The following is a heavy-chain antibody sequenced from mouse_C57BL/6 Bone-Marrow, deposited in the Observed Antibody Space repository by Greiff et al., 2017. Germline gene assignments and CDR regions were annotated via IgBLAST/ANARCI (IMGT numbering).Heavy chain of an antibody. D-gene: IGHD1-1*01. CDR2: ILPGSGST. V-gene: IGHV1-9*01. CDR3: ARDYYGSSWFAY. Sequence: VKLQESGAELMKPGASVKLSCKATGYTFTGYWIEWVKQRPGHGLEWMGEILPGSGSTNYNEKFKGKATFTADQSSNTAYMQLRCLTTEDSAIYYCARDYYGSSWFAYWGQGTLVTVAA. CDR1: GYTFTGYW. J-gene: IGHJ3*01.